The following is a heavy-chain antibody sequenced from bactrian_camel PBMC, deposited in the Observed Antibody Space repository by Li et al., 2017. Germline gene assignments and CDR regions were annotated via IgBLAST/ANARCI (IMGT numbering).Heavy chain of an antibody. V-gene: IGHV3S53*01. Sequence: HVQLVESGGGSVEVGGSLRLSCVISGYTASLECVGWFRQVSGKEREGVAAIDDDGDESYADSVKGRFTVSQDTAKNILYLQMNSLKLEDTAMYYCALDICDADYSEYATTTGEGTQVTVS. CDR2: IDDDGDE. J-gene: IGHJ4*01. D-gene: IGHD4*01. CDR1: GYTASLEC.